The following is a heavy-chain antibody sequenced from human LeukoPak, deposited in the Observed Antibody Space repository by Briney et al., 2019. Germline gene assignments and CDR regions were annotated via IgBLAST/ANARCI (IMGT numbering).Heavy chain of an antibody. J-gene: IGHJ4*02. CDR1: GGSISSGGYY. CDR2: IYYSGST. Sequence: SETLSLTCTVSGGSISSGGYYWSWIRQHPGKGLEWIGHIYYSGSTYYNPSLKSRVTISVDTSKNQFSLKLSSVTAADTAVYYCARSGYSYGLFSDYWGQGTLVTVSS. CDR3: ARSGYSYGLFSDY. V-gene: IGHV4-31*03. D-gene: IGHD5-18*01.